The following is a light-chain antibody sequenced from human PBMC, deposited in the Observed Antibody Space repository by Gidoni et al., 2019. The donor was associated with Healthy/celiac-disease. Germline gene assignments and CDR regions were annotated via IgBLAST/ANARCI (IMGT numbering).Light chain of an antibody. Sequence: QSALTQPASVSGSPGQSSTISCTGTSSDLGRYNLVSWYPQYQGQAPNLMIYAVTKRPSGVSNRFSGSQSGNTASLTSSGLQAEDDADYYFCSYSVTIVLFVGWTNLTVL. J-gene: IGLJ2*01. CDR3: CSYSVTIVL. CDR1: SSDLGRYNL. V-gene: IGLV2-23*02. CDR2: AVT.